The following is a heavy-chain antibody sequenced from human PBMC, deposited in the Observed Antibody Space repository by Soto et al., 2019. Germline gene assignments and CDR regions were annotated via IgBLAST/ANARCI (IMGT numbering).Heavy chain of an antibody. CDR2: INPNSGGT. CDR1: GYTFPGYY. Sequence: ASVKVSCKASGYTFPGYYMHWVRPAPGQGLEWMGWINPNSGGTNYAQKFQGWVTMTRDTSISTAYMELSRLRSDDTAVYYCARADWNIDAFDIWGQGTMVTVSS. V-gene: IGHV1-2*04. CDR3: ARADWNIDAFDI. D-gene: IGHD1-1*01. J-gene: IGHJ3*02.